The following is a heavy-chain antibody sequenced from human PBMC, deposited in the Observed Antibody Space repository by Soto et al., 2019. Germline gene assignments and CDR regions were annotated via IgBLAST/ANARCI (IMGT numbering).Heavy chain of an antibody. CDR1: GSTWTGYY. CDR2: INPNSGGT. D-gene: IGHD2-15*01. CDR3: ARDRRDCSGGRCYPPHYYYYGRDG. V-gene: IGHV1-2*04. J-gene: IGHJ6*01. Sequence: SVKDACKASGSTWTGYYMHWVRQAPGQGLEWMGWINPNSGGTNYAQKFQGWVTMTRDTSISTAYMELSRLRSDDTAVYYCARDRRDCSGGRCYPPHYYYYGRDGWGKGTTGTVSS.